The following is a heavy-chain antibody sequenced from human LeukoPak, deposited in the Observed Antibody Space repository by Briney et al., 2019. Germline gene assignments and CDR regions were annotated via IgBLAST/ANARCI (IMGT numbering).Heavy chain of an antibody. D-gene: IGHD3-22*01. CDR3: TRSGYRHPYHFDS. CDR1: GFTFSSYS. V-gene: IGHV3-21*04. Sequence: GGSLGLSCAASGFTFSSYSMNWVRQAPGKGLEWVSSISSSSSYIYYADSVKGRFTISRDNSKNTLALQMNSLRVEDTAIYYCTRSGYRHPYHFDSWGQGTLVTVSS. CDR2: ISSSSSYI. J-gene: IGHJ4*02.